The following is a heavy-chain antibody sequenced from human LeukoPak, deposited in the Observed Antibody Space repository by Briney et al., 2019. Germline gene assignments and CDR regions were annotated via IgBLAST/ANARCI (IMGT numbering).Heavy chain of an antibody. J-gene: IGHJ4*02. Sequence: SETLSLTCPVSGGSISSYYWTWIRQPPGKGLEWIGNVYSSGSTNYNPSLKSRVTPSVDTSKNQFSLKLNSLTAADTAVYYCARMISVANFDFWGQGTLVAVSS. CDR3: ARMISVANFDF. CDR1: GGSISSYY. CDR2: VYSSGST. D-gene: IGHD3/OR15-3a*01. V-gene: IGHV4-59*01.